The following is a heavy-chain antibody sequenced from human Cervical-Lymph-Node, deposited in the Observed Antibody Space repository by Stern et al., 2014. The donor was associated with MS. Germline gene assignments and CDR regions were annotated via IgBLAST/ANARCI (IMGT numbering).Heavy chain of an antibody. J-gene: IGHJ5*02. CDR2: ISGHNGTT. Sequence: QVQLVQSGAEVKKPGASVQVSCKASGYIFTSYGISWVRQAPGQGLEWMGWISGHNGTTNDAQRCQGRVIMTTDTSTSTAYMELRSLRSDDTAVYYCARDSFTGWLNWVDPWGQGTLVSVSS. V-gene: IGHV1-18*01. CDR3: ARDSFTGWLNWVDP. CDR1: GYIFTSYG. D-gene: IGHD3-22*01.